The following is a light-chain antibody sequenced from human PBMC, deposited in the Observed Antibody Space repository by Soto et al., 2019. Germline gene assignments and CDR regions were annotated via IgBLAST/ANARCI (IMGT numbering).Light chain of an antibody. Sequence: QSVLTQPASVSGSPGQSITISCTGTSSDVGSHNLVSWYQQHPGQAPKLMIYEVSKRPLGVSARFSASKSGNTASLTISGLQAEDEADYYCCSYGGSRAVFGGGNKLTVL. V-gene: IGLV2-23*02. CDR2: EVS. CDR1: SSDVGSHNL. J-gene: IGLJ7*01. CDR3: CSYGGSRAV.